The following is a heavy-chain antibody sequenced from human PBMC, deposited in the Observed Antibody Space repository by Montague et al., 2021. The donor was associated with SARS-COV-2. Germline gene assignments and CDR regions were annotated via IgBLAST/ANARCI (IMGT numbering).Heavy chain of an antibody. CDR3: AQDMELRTEFGLDAFDV. CDR1: GFTFGDYV. V-gene: IGHV3-9*01. J-gene: IGHJ3*01. D-gene: IGHD1-7*01. CDR2: ISRNSGSI. Sequence: SLRLSCAASGFTFGDYVMHWVRQAPGKGLEWVSGISRNSGSIGYADSVKGRLTISRDNAKNSLYLQMNSLRAEDTALYYCAQDMELRTEFGLDAFDVWGQGTTVTVSS.